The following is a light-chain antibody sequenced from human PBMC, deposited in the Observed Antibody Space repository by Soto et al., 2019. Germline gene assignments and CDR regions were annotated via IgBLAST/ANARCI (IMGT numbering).Light chain of an antibody. CDR3: QQYNSYPYT. Sequence: DIQLPQSPSTLSASVGDRVTITCRASQSISSWLAWYQQKPGKAPKLLIYDASSLESGVPSRFSGSGSGTEFTLTISSLQPDDFATYYCQQYNSYPYTFGQGTKVDIK. CDR2: DAS. CDR1: QSISSW. J-gene: IGKJ2*01. V-gene: IGKV1-5*01.